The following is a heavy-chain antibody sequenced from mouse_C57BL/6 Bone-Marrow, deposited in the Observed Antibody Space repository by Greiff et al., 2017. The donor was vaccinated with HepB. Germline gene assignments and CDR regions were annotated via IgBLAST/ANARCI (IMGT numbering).Heavy chain of an antibody. Sequence: QVQLQQSGAELVKPGASVKMSCKASGYTFTSYWITWVKQRPGQGLEWIGDIYPGSGSTNYNEKFKSKATLTVDTSSSTAYMQLSSLTSEDSAVYYCAETTVVATGEYFDYWGQGTTLTVSS. CDR1: GYTFTSYW. J-gene: IGHJ2*01. V-gene: IGHV1-55*01. CDR3: AETTVVATGEYFDY. D-gene: IGHD1-1*01. CDR2: IYPGSGST.